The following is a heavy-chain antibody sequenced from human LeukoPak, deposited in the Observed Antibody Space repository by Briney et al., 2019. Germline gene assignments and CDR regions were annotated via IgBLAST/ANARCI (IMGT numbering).Heavy chain of an antibody. CDR1: GFTFSSYG. Sequence: GGSLRLSCAASGFTFSSYGMHWVRQAPGKGLEWVAAISYDGSNKYYADSVKGRFTISRDNSKNTLYLQMNSLRAEDTAVYYCAKVFWHSGYEHDAFDIWGQGTMVTVSS. CDR2: ISYDGSNK. D-gene: IGHD5-12*01. CDR3: AKVFWHSGYEHDAFDI. V-gene: IGHV3-30*18. J-gene: IGHJ3*02.